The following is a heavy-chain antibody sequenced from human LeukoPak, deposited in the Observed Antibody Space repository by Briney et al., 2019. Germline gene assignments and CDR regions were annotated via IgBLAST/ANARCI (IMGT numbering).Heavy chain of an antibody. CDR3: AGYGGSYPYYMDV. V-gene: IGHV3-66*01. J-gene: IGHJ6*03. D-gene: IGHD1-26*01. CDR2: MYTLGNT. Sequence: ETLSLTCTVSGASISTRNYYWGWIRQTPGKGLEWVSVMYTLGNTNYADSVRGRFTISRDNSKNTLYLQMNSLRAEDTAVYYCAGYGGSYPYYMDVWGKGTTVTISS. CDR1: GASISTRNYY.